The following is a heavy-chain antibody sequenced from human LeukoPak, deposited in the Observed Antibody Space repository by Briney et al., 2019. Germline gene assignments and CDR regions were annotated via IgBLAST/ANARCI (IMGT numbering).Heavy chain of an antibody. CDR2: IYHGGST. CDR3: AREAIVNAFDI. CDR1: GYSISSGYY. V-gene: IGHV4-38-2*02. Sequence: SETLSLTCTVSGYSISSGYYWGWIRQPPGKGLEWIGSIYHGGSTYYNPSLKSRVTISVDTSKNQFSLKLSSVTAADTAVYYCAREAIVNAFDIWGQGTMVTVSS. J-gene: IGHJ3*02. D-gene: IGHD3-22*01.